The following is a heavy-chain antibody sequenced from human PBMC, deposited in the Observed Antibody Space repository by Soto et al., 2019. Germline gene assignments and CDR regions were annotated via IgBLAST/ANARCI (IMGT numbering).Heavy chain of an antibody. CDR2: ISYDGTKI. CDR3: ARDLLVVIPNDAFDI. V-gene: IGHV3-30-3*01. Sequence: TGGSLRLSCTASGFTFSIYAMHWVRQAPGKGLEWVAIISYDGTKIDYAGSVKGRFTISRDNSKNTLYLQMNSLRAEDTAVYYCARDLLVVIPNDAFDIWGQGTMVTVSS. CDR1: GFTFSIYA. J-gene: IGHJ3*02. D-gene: IGHD3-22*01.